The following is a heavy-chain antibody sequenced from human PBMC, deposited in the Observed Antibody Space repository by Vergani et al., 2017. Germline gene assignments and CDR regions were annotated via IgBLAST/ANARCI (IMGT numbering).Heavy chain of an antibody. J-gene: IGHJ4*02. D-gene: IGHD3-22*01. CDR2: ISGSGGST. CDR3: AKDPSPRSGYYEPHLMGVEDY. CDR1: GFTFSSYA. Sequence: EVQLLESGGGLVQPGGSLRLSCAASGFTFSSYAMSWVRQAPGKGLEWVSAISGSGGSTYYADSVKRRFTISRDNSKNTLYLQMNSLRAEDTAVYYCAKDPSPRSGYYEPHLMGVEDYWGQGTLVTVSS. V-gene: IGHV3-23*01.